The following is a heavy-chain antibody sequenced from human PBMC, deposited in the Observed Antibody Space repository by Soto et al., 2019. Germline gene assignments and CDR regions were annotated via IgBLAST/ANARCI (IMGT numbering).Heavy chain of an antibody. CDR1: GYTFTSYD. Sequence: ASVKVSCKASGYTFTSYDINWVRQATGQGLEWMGWMNPNSGNTGYAQKFQGRVTMTRNTSISTAYMELSSLRSEDTAVYYCARFGYSSSWTPYYYYYGMDVWGQGTTVTVSS. CDR3: ARFGYSSSWTPYYYYYGMDV. V-gene: IGHV1-8*01. D-gene: IGHD6-13*01. CDR2: MNPNSGNT. J-gene: IGHJ6*02.